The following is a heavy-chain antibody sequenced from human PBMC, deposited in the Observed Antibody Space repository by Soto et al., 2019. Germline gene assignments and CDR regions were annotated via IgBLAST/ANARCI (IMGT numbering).Heavy chain of an antibody. CDR3: ARDPGDYYDSSGYGGDY. V-gene: IGHV3-30-3*01. CDR1: GFTFSSYA. J-gene: IGHJ4*02. CDR2: ISYDGSNK. Sequence: ESGGGVVQPGRSLRLSCAASGFTFSSYAMHWVRQAPGKGLEWVAVISYDGSNKYYADSVKGRFTISRDNSKNTLYLQMNSLRAEDTAVYYCARDPGDYYDSSGYGGDYWGQGTLVTVSS. D-gene: IGHD3-22*01.